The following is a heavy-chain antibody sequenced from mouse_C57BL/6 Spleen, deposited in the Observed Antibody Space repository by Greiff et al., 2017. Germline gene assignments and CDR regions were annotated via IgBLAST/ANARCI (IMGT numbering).Heavy chain of an antibody. V-gene: IGHV1-82*01. CDR3: ARDYDYRYAMDY. J-gene: IGHJ4*01. D-gene: IGHD2-4*01. Sequence: VQLQQSGPELVKPGASVKISCKASGYAFSSSWMNWVKQRPGKGLEWIGRIYPGDGDTNYNGKFKGKATLTADKSSSTAYMQLSSLTSEDSAVYFCARDYDYRYAMDYWGQGTSVTVSS. CDR2: IYPGDGDT. CDR1: GYAFSSSW.